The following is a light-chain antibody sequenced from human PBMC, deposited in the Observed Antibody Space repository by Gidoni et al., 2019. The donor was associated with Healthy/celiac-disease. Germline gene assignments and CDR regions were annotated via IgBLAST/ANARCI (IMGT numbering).Light chain of an antibody. CDR1: QSISSW. J-gene: IGKJ5*01. Sequence: DIQMTQSPSTLSASVGDRVTITCRASQSISSWLAWYQQKPGKAPKLLIYKASSLESGVPSRFSGSGSATEFTLTISSLQPDDFATYYCQQYNSYSLITFGQXTRLEIK. V-gene: IGKV1-5*03. CDR2: KAS. CDR3: QQYNSYSLIT.